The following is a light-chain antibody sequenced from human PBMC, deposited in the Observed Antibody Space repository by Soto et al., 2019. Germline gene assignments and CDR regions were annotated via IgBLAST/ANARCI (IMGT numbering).Light chain of an antibody. J-gene: IGKJ2*01. CDR1: QSVSSSY. CDR3: QQYGNSPPNT. Sequence: EIVLTQSPGTLSLSPGERATLSCRASQSVSSSYLAWYQQKPGQAPRLLTYGASSRATGIPDRFSGSGSGTDFTLTISRLEPEDFAVYFCQQYGNSPPNTFGQGTK. V-gene: IGKV3-20*01. CDR2: GAS.